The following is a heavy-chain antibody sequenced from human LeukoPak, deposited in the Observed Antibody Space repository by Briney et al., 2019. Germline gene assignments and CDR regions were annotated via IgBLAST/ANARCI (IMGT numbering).Heavy chain of an antibody. CDR3: ARHNYVFDY. CDR1: GFTFSSYA. CDR2: IKKDGTEK. D-gene: IGHD4-11*01. J-gene: IGHJ4*02. V-gene: IGHV3-7*01. Sequence: GGSLRLSCAASGFTFSSYAMSWVRQAPGKGLEWEANIKKDGTEKYYVDSVRGRFTISRDNAKNSLYLQMNSLRAEDTAVYYCARHNYVFDYWGQGTLVTVSS.